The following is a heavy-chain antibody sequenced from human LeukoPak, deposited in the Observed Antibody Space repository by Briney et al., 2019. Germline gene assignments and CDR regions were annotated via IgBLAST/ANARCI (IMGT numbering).Heavy chain of an antibody. D-gene: IGHD2-2*02. CDR3: AKVSCSSTSCYISYYYYGMDV. V-gene: IGHV3-30*18. CDR1: GFTFSNAW. Sequence: GGSLRLSCAASGFTFSNAWMSWVRQAPGKGLEWVAVISYDGSNKYYADSVKGRFTISRDNSKNTLYLQMNSLRAEDTAVYYCAKVSCSSTSCYISYYYYGMDVWGQGTTVTVSS. CDR2: ISYDGSNK. J-gene: IGHJ6*02.